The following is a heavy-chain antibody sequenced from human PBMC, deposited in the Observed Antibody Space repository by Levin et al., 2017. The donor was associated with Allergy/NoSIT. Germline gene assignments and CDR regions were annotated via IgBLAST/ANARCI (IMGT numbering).Heavy chain of an antibody. V-gene: IGHV2-5*02. D-gene: IGHD1/OR15-1a*01. CDR2: IYWDGER. CDR3: AHRITRAGTVFDY. J-gene: IGHJ4*02. Sequence: QTLSLTCTFSGFSLSTSGVGVAWIRLPPGKALEWLAIIYWDGERHYNPSVKSKLTITKDTSKNQVVLTMTNVDPVDTATYFCAHRITRAGTVFDYWGQGTLVTVSS. CDR1: GFSLSTSGVG.